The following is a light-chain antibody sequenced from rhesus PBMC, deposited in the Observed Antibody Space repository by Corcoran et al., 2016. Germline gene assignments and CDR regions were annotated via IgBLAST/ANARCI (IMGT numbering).Light chain of an antibody. Sequence: DIQMTQSPSSLSASVGDTVTITCRASQSISSWLDWYQQKPGKAPKLLIYKAYSLQSGVPSRFSGSGSWTDFTITIRSLQSEDFATYYCQQDSSSPWTVGQGTKVEIK. J-gene: IGKJ1*01. CDR2: KAY. CDR1: QSISSW. CDR3: QQDSSSPWT. V-gene: IGKV1-22*01.